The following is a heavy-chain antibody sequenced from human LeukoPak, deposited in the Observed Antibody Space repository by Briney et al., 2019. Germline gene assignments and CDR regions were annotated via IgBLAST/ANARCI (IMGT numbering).Heavy chain of an antibody. CDR2: IYNSRSS. Sequence: SETLSLTCTVSGGSISDYYWSWIRQSPGKGLEWIGYIYNSRSSSYNPSLRSRVTISLDTSKNQFSLKLCSVTAADTAVYFCARGTSSAWYGFDYWGQGTLVTVSS. CDR1: GGSISDYY. CDR3: ARGTSSAWYGFDY. J-gene: IGHJ4*02. V-gene: IGHV4-59*01. D-gene: IGHD6-19*01.